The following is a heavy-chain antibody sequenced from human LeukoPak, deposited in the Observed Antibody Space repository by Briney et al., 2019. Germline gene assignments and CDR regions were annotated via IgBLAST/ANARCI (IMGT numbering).Heavy chain of an antibody. D-gene: IGHD6-13*01. CDR1: GYTFTSYD. CDR3: ARDSSSWSSRTFDY. Sequence: ASVKVSCKAPGYTFTSYDINWVRQATGQGLEWMGWMNPNSGNTGYAQKFQGRVTMTRNTSISTAYMELSSLRSEDTAVYYCARDSSSWSSRTFDYWGQGTMVTVSS. V-gene: IGHV1-8*01. J-gene: IGHJ4*02. CDR2: MNPNSGNT.